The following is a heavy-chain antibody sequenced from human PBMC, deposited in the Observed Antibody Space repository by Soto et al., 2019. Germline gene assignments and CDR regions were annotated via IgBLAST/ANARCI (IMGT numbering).Heavy chain of an antibody. J-gene: IGHJ4*02. CDR2: FSGSGGRT. CDR1: GFTFASYA. V-gene: IGHV3-23*01. Sequence: EVQLLESGGGLVQPGGSLRLSCAASGFTFASYAMSWVRQAPGKGLEWVSAFSGSGGRTYYADSVKGRFTISRDNSKNTLYLQMNSLRAEDTAVYYCAKSGDIVELLLPSWFDYWGQGTLVTVSS. D-gene: IGHD2-15*01. CDR3: AKSGDIVELLLPSWFDY.